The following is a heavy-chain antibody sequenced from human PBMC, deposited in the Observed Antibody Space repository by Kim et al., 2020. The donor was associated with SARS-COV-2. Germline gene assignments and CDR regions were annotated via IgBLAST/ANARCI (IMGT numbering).Heavy chain of an antibody. V-gene: IGHV3-33*05. D-gene: IGHD3-22*01. CDR2: ISYDGSNK. CDR3: ARDVTYYYDSSGLNWFDP. J-gene: IGHJ5*02. Sequence: GGSLRLSCAASGFTFSSYGMHWVRQAPGKGLEWVAVISYDGSNKYYADSVKGRFTISRDNSKNTLYLQMNSLRAEDTAVYYCARDVTYYYDSSGLNWFDPWGQGTLVTVSS. CDR1: GFTFSSYG.